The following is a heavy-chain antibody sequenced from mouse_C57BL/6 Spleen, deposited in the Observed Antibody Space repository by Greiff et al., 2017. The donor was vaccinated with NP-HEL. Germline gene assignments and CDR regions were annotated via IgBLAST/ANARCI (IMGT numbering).Heavy chain of an antibody. J-gene: IGHJ2*01. CDR2: IYPGSGNT. V-gene: IGHV1-76*01. Sequence: QVHVKQSGAELVRPGASVKLSCKASGYTFTDYYINWVKQRPGQGLEWIARIYPGSGNTYYNEKFKGKATLTAEKSSSTAYMQLSSLTSEDSAVYFCARGGYYYGSNSYYFDYWGQGTTLTVSS. CDR3: ARGGYYYGSNSYYFDY. CDR1: GYTFTDYY. D-gene: IGHD1-1*01.